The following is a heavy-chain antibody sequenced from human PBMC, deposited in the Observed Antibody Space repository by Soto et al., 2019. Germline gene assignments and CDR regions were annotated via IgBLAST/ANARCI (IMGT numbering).Heavy chain of an antibody. V-gene: IGHV1-2*04. CDR3: ARARSRGSYYAVAFDY. J-gene: IGHJ4*02. CDR2: INPNSGGT. Sequence: QVQLVQSGAEVKKPEASVKVSCKASGYTFTGYYMHWVRQAPGQGLEWMGWINPNSGGTNYAQKFQGWVTMTRDTSISTADLQLSRLRSDDTAVYYCARARSRGSYYAVAFDYWGQGTLGTVPS. D-gene: IGHD1-26*01. CDR1: GYTFTGYY.